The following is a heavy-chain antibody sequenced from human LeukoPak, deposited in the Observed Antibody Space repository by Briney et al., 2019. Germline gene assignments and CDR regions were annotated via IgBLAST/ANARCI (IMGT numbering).Heavy chain of an antibody. CDR2: INHSGST. CDR3: ARGARIAVAGTDWFDP. Sequence: PSETLSLTCAVYGGSFSGYYWSRIRQPPGKGLEWIGEINHSGSTNYNPSLKSRVTISVDTSKNQFSLKLSSVTAADTAVYYCARGARIAVAGTDWFDPWGQGTLVTVSS. V-gene: IGHV4-34*01. J-gene: IGHJ5*02. CDR1: GGSFSGYY. D-gene: IGHD6-19*01.